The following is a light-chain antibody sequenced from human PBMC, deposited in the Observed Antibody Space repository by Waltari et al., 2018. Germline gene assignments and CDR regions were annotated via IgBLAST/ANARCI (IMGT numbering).Light chain of an antibody. CDR3: SSYATSNTVV. J-gene: IGLJ2*01. CDR1: NSDIDAYDY. Sequence: QSALTQPASVSGSPGQSITISCTGTNSDIDAYDYVSWYQQHPGKAPKLILYDVSGRPSWISNRFSGSKSDNTASLTISGLQDEDEADYYCSSYATSNTVVFGGGTKVTVL. V-gene: IGLV2-14*03. CDR2: DVS.